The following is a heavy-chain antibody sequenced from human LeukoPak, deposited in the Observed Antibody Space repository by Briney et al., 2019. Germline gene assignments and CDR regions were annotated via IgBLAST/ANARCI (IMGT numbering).Heavy chain of an antibody. Sequence: SETLSLTCTVSGGSISSSNYYWGWIRQPPGKGLEWIGSAFYSESTYYNPSLKSRVTISVDTSKNQFSLKLTSVTAADTAVYYCARAVGVTMVRGVILRYFDLWGRGTLVTVSS. J-gene: IGHJ2*01. CDR3: ARAVGVTMVRGVILRYFDL. CDR2: AFYSEST. V-gene: IGHV4-39*07. CDR1: GGSISSSNYY. D-gene: IGHD3-10*01.